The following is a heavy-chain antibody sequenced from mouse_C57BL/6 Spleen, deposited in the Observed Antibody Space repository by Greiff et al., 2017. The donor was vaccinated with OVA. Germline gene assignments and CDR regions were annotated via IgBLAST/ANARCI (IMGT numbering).Heavy chain of an antibody. CDR2: ILPGSGST. D-gene: IGHD1-1*01. Sequence: VQLQESGAELMKPGASVKLSCKATGYTFTGYWIAWVKQRPGHGLEWIGEILPGSGSTNYNVKFKGKATFTADTSSNTAYMQLSSLTTEDSAIYYCARRYYGWAWFAYWGQGTLVTVSA. CDR3: ARRYYGWAWFAY. J-gene: IGHJ3*01. CDR1: GYTFTGYW. V-gene: IGHV1-9*01.